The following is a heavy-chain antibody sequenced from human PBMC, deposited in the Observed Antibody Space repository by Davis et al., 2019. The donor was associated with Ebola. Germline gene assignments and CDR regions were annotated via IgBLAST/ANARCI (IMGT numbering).Heavy chain of an antibody. J-gene: IGHJ4*02. Sequence: GGSLRLSCSVSGFMFSSYGMHWVRQAPGKGLEWVAVISYDGSNKYYADSVKGRFTISRDNSKNTLYLQMNSLRAEDTAVYYCVKDQWFGELLSEQLFDYWGQGTLVTVSS. V-gene: IGHV3-30*18. CDR1: GFMFSSYG. D-gene: IGHD3-10*01. CDR3: VKDQWFGELLSEQLFDY. CDR2: ISYDGSNK.